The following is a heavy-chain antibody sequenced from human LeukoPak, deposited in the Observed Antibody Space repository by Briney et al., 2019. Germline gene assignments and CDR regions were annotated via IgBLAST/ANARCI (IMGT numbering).Heavy chain of an antibody. D-gene: IGHD3-3*01. CDR2: INPDSGGT. Sequence: ASVTVSCKASGHTFTYYYFHWVRQAPGQGLEWMGWINPDSGGTGYAEKFKGRVTLTRDRTISTVYMEMSSLRSDDTAIYYCVRDRNDFWSGFLYWGQGTLVTVSS. J-gene: IGHJ4*02. CDR1: GHTFTYYY. CDR3: VRDRNDFWSGFLY. V-gene: IGHV1-2*02.